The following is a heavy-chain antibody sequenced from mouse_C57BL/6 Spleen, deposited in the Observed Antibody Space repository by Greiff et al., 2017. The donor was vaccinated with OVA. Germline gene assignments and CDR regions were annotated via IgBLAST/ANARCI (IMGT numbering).Heavy chain of an antibody. CDR1: GYAFSSSW. CDR3: ARWARNYIALDY. Sequence: VMLVESGPELVKPGASVKISCKASGYAFSSSWMNWVKQRPGKGLEWIGRIYPGDGDTNYNGKFKGKATLTADKSSSTAYMQLSSLTSEDSAVYFCARWARNYIALDYWGQGTTLTVSS. V-gene: IGHV1-82*01. D-gene: IGHD2-12*01. J-gene: IGHJ2*01. CDR2: IYPGDGDT.